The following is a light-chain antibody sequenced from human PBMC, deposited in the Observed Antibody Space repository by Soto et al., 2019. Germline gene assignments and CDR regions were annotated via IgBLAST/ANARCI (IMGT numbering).Light chain of an antibody. V-gene: IGKV3-11*01. CDR2: HTS. CDR1: QSVNSR. J-gene: IGKJ1*01. CDR3: HQRQSWPRT. Sequence: EIVLTQSPATLSLSPGERATLSCRASQSVNSRLAWYQHKPGQAPRLLIYHTSNRATGIPARFSGSGSGTDFTLTISSLEPEDFAVYYCHQRQSWPRTLGQGTKVDIK.